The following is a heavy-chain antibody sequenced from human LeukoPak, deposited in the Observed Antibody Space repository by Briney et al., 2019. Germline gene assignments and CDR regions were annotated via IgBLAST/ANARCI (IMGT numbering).Heavy chain of an antibody. J-gene: IGHJ5*02. D-gene: IGHD3-22*01. CDR1: GGSISSGSYY. V-gene: IGHV4-61*02. CDR3: ARGVDSSGYQYKGFDP. CDR2: IYTSGSI. Sequence: SETLSLTCTVSGGSISSGSYYWSWIRQPAGKGLEWIGRIYTSGSINYKPSLKSRVTISVDTSKNQFSLKLSSVTAADTAVYYCARGVDSSGYQYKGFDPWGQGTLVTVSS.